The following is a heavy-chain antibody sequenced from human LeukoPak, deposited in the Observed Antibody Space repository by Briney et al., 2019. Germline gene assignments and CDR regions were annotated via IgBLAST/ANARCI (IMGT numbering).Heavy chain of an antibody. Sequence: ASVTVSCKASGYTFTSYGISWVRQAPGQGLEWMGWISAYNGNTNYAQKLQGRVTMATDTSTSTAYMELRSLRSDDTAVYYCAREWGGTSENDYWGQGTLVTVSS. V-gene: IGHV1-18*01. J-gene: IGHJ4*02. CDR1: GYTFTSYG. CDR2: ISAYNGNT. CDR3: AREWGGTSENDY. D-gene: IGHD3-16*01.